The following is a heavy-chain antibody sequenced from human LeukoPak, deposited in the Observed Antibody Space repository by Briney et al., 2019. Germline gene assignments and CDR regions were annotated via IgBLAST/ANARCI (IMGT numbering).Heavy chain of an antibody. D-gene: IGHD3-22*01. CDR3: AREPIVVVIASYYYYGMDV. Sequence: PGGSLRLSCAASGFPFSSYSMHWDRHPPGNGLAWVAVISYDGSNKYYADSVKGRFTISRDNSKDTLYLRMNSLRAEDTAVYYCAREPIVVVIASYYYYGMDVWGRGTTVTVSS. CDR2: ISYDGSNK. V-gene: IGHV3-30-3*01. CDR1: GFPFSSYS. J-gene: IGHJ6*02.